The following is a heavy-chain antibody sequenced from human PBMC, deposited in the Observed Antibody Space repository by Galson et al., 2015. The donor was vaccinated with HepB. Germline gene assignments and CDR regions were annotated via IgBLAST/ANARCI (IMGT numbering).Heavy chain of an antibody. CDR2: IYYSGST. CDR3: ARGIEGYDSSDNV. D-gene: IGHD3-22*01. V-gene: IGHV4-59*11. Sequence: SETLSLTCTVSGAFINTHYWSWIRQPPGKGLEWIGYIYYSGSTYYNPSLKSRVSISLDTSTNQFSLKLSSVTAADTAIYYCARGIEGYDSSDNVWGQGILVTVSS. CDR1: GAFINTHY. J-gene: IGHJ4*01.